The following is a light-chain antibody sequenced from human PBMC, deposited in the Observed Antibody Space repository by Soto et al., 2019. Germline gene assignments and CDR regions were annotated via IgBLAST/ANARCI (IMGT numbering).Light chain of an antibody. V-gene: IGLV1-51*01. J-gene: IGLJ1*01. CDR1: ASNIGGNS. Sequence: QSALTQPASVSGPPDRKSTTSSLGTASNIGGNSVSWYQQLPGTAPKLLIYDDNKRPSGIPDRFSGSKSGTSATLGITGFQTGDEADYYCGSWDSSLSAYVFGTGTKVTVL. CDR3: GSWDSSLSAYV. CDR2: DDN.